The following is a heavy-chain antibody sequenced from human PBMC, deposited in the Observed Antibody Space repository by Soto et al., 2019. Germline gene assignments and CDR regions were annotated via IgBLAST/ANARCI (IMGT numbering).Heavy chain of an antibody. J-gene: IGHJ4*02. V-gene: IGHV4-61*01. CDR1: GGSVSSGNYY. Sequence: PSETLSLTCTVSGGSVSSGNYYWSWIRQPPGKGLEWIGYIYYSGSTNYNPSLKSRVTISVDTSKNQFSLKLTSVTAADTAVYYCARVYGDYLDYWGQGTLVTVS. D-gene: IGHD4-17*01. CDR3: ARVYGDYLDY. CDR2: IYYSGST.